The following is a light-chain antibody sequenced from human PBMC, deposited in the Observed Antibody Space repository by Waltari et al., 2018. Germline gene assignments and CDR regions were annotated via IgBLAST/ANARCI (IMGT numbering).Light chain of an antibody. J-gene: IGKJ1*01. CDR3: QHYVRLPVT. CDR2: GAS. Sequence: EIVLTQSPGTLSLSPGERATLSCRVSQSVGWSLAWYQQKPGQAPRLLIYGASTRAPGIPDTFSGGGSGTDFSLTISRLEPEDFAVYHCQHYVRLPVTFGQGTKVEIK. CDR1: QSVGWS. V-gene: IGKV3-20*01.